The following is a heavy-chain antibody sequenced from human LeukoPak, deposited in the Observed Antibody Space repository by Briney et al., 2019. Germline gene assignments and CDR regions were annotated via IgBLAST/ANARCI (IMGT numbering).Heavy chain of an antibody. Sequence: GRSLRLSCAASGFTFSSYGIHGVRQAPGKGLEWVGVISNDGSNKYYADSVKGRFTISRDNSKNTLYLQMNSLRSEDTAVYYCAKETGRWELEWGQGTLVTVSS. CDR2: ISNDGSNK. J-gene: IGHJ4*02. D-gene: IGHD1-26*01. CDR1: GFTFSSYG. V-gene: IGHV3-30*18. CDR3: AKETGRWELE.